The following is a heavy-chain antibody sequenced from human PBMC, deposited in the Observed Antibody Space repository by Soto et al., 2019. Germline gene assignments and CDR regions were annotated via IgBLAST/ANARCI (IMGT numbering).Heavy chain of an antibody. CDR2: ISYDGSNK. D-gene: IGHD3-10*01. CDR3: AGSGSYYHWFDP. Sequence: QAQLVESGGGVVQPGRSLRLSCAASGFTFSSYGMHWVRQAPGKGLEWVAVISYDGSNKYYADSVKGRFTISRDNSKNTLYLQMNSLRAEDTAVYYCAGSGSYYHWFDPWGQGTLVTVSS. CDR1: GFTFSSYG. V-gene: IGHV3-30*03. J-gene: IGHJ5*02.